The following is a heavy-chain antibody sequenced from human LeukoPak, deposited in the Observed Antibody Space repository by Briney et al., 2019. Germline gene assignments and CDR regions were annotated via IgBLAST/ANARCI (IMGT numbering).Heavy chain of an antibody. D-gene: IGHD3-22*01. CDR3: ARGRYYYDSSGYPGFDY. Sequence: GASVKVSCKASGYTFTNYDINWVRQATGQGLEWMGWMNPNSGNTGYAQKFQGRVTMTRNTSISTAYMELSSLRSEDTAVYYCARGRYYYDSSGYPGFDYWGQGTLVTVSS. CDR2: MNPNSGNT. V-gene: IGHV1-8*01. CDR1: GYTFTNYD. J-gene: IGHJ4*02.